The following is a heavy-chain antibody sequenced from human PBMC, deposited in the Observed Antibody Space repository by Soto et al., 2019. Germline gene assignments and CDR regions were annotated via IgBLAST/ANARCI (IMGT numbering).Heavy chain of an antibody. J-gene: IGHJ3*02. CDR1: GFTFDDYA. CDR2: ISWNSGSI. D-gene: IGHD5-12*01. CDR3: AKGYVEMATISAFDI. Sequence: GGSLRLSCAASGFTFDDYAMHWVRQAPGKGLEWVSGISWNSGSIGYADSVKGRFTISRDNAKNPLYLQMNSLRAEDTALYYCAKGYVEMATISAFDIWGQGTMVTVSS. V-gene: IGHV3-9*01.